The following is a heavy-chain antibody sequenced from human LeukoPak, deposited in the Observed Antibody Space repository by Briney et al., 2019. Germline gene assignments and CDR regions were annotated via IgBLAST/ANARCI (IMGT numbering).Heavy chain of an antibody. CDR2: FDPEDGET. V-gene: IGHV1-24*01. CDR3: ATHHPYGGKPVGFDY. Sequence: GASVKVSCKVSGYTLTELSMHWVRQAPGKGLEWMGGFDPEDGETIYAQKSQGRVTMTEDTSTDTAYMELSSLRSEDTAVYYCATHHPYGGKPVGFDYWGQGTLVTVSS. J-gene: IGHJ4*02. CDR1: GYTLTELS. D-gene: IGHD4-23*01.